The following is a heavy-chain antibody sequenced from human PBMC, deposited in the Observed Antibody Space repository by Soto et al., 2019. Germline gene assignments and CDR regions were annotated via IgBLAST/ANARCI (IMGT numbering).Heavy chain of an antibody. J-gene: IGHJ5*01. D-gene: IGHD6-25*01. V-gene: IGHV4-59*01. Sequence: QVQLQESGAGLVKPSETLSLTCTVSGGSISSYYWSWIRQPPGKGLEWIGYIYYSGSTNYNPSLKSRVTISVDTSKNQFSLKLSSVTAADTAVYYCARPHGGSSGWDNWFDSWGQGTLVTVSS. CDR1: GGSISSYY. CDR3: ARPHGGSSGWDNWFDS. CDR2: IYYSGST.